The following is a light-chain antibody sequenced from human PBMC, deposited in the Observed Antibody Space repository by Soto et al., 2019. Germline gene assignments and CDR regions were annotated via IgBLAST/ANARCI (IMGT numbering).Light chain of an antibody. CDR3: QQSFSSPFT. J-gene: IGKJ3*01. Sequence: DIQMTQSPSSLSASVGDRVSITCRASQSIRSHLNWYQHKPGKAPKVLIYAASSLQGGVPSRFSGSVSGTDFTLTIKSLQPEDCATYYCQQSFSSPFTFGPGTKVDVK. CDR1: QSIRSH. CDR2: AAS. V-gene: IGKV1-39*01.